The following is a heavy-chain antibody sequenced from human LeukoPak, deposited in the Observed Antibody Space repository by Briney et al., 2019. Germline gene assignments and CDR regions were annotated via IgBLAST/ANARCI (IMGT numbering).Heavy chain of an antibody. CDR2: ISPYNDNA. Sequence: ASVKVSCKASGYTFTNYGISWVRQAPGRGLEWMGWISPYNDNANYAQRLQGRVTMTTDTSTSTAYMEMRSLRSDDTAVYYCARDLDTTMAARYLFDSWGQGTLVTVSS. J-gene: IGHJ4*02. V-gene: IGHV1-18*01. D-gene: IGHD5-18*01. CDR1: GYTFTNYG. CDR3: ARDLDTTMAARYLFDS.